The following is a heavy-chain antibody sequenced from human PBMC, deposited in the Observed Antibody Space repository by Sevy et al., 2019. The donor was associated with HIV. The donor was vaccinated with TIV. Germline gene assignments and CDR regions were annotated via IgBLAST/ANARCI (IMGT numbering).Heavy chain of an antibody. V-gene: IGHV3-74*01. D-gene: IGHD3-22*01. CDR2: INSDGSST. CDR3: ALSSLKSYYYDSSGYYYPY. J-gene: IGHJ4*02. Sequence: GGSLRLSCAASGFTFSSYWMHWVRQAPGKGLVWVSRINSDGSSTSYADSAKGRFTISRDNAKNTLYLQMNSLRAEDTAVYYCALSSLKSYYYDSSGYYYPYWGQGTLVTVSS. CDR1: GFTFSSYW.